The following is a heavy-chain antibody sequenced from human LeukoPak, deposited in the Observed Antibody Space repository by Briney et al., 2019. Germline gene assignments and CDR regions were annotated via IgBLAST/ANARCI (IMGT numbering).Heavy chain of an antibody. J-gene: IGHJ4*02. V-gene: IGHV4-59*01. CDR1: GGSISSYY. D-gene: IGHD2-8*01. CDR2: FYYSGST. Sequence: SETLSPTCTVSGGSISSYYWSWIRQPPGKGLEWIGFFYYSGSTNYNPSLKSRVTISVDTSKNQFSLKLSSVTAADTAVYYCARGGVYFEYWGQGTLVTVSS. CDR3: ARGGVYFEY.